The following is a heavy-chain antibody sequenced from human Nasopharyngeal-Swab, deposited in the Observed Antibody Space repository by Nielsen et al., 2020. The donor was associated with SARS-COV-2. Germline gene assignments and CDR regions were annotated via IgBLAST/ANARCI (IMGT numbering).Heavy chain of an antibody. D-gene: IGHD2-21*02. CDR2: ISYDGSNK. CDR3: ARALPDTYCGGDCYYN. Sequence: GESLKISCAASGFTFSSYGMHWVRQAPGKGLEWVAVISYDGSNKYYADSVKGRFTISRDNSKNTLYLQMNSLRAEDTAVYYCARALPDTYCGGDCYYNWGQGTLVTVSS. J-gene: IGHJ4*02. CDR1: GFTFSSYG. V-gene: IGHV3-30*03.